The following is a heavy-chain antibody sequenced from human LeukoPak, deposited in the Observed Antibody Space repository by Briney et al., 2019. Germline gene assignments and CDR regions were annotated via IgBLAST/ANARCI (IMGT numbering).Heavy chain of an antibody. CDR2: INPNSGGT. Sequence: ASVKVSRKASGYTFTGYYMHWVRQAPGQGLEWMGWINPNSGGTNYAQKFQGRVTMTRDTSISTAYMELSRLRSDDTAVYYCARRGYCSSTSCYDYWGQGTLVTVSS. V-gene: IGHV1-2*02. D-gene: IGHD2-2*01. J-gene: IGHJ4*02. CDR1: GYTFTGYY. CDR3: ARRGYCSSTSCYDY.